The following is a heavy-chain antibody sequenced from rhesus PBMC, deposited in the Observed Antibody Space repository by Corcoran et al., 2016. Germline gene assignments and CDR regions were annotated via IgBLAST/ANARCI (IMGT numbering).Heavy chain of an antibody. CDR2: IYWNDNK. CDR1: GLAFTASGTG. CDR3: ARVMGLYWYFEL. J-gene: IGHJ2*01. D-gene: IGHD1-44*01. Sequence: QVTLKESGPALVKATQTLTLTCTFSGLAFTASGTGVGWHRQPLGKALEWLANIYWNDNKYYRTSLKRRRTISRDTSKSQIFLTMTVMVPLDTATYYCARVMGLYWYFELWGPGTPVTISS. V-gene: IGHV2-95*01.